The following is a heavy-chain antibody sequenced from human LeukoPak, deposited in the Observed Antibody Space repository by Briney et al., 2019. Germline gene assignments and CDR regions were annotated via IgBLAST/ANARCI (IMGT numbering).Heavy chain of an antibody. CDR1: GFTFSNAW. CDR3: TTDSVVGATSFDY. CDR2: IKSKTDGGTT. V-gene: IGHV3-15*01. D-gene: IGHD1-26*01. Sequence: GRSLRLSRAASGFTFSNAWMSWVRQAPGKGLEWVGRIKSKTDGGTTDYAAPVKGRFTISRDDSKNTLYLQMNSLKTEDTAVYYCTTDSVVGATSFDYWGQGTLVTVSS. J-gene: IGHJ4*02.